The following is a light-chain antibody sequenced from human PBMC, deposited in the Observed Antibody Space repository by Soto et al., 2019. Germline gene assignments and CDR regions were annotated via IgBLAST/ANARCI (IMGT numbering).Light chain of an antibody. CDR1: SSDVGDYNY. Sequence: QSVLTQPRSVSGSPGQSVTISCTGTSSDVGDYNYVSWYQQHPGKAPQLMIYDVTKRPSGVPDRFSGSKSAYTASLTISGLQAEDEADYYCCSYAGSYTFVFGTGTKVTVL. CDR2: DVT. V-gene: IGLV2-11*01. J-gene: IGLJ1*01. CDR3: CSYAGSYTFV.